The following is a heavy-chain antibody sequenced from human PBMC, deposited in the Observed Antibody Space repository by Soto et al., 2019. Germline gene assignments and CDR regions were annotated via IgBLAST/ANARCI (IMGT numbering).Heavy chain of an antibody. V-gene: IGHV4-61*01. CDR1: GGSVSSGSYY. CDR3: ARTDYGGKDY. D-gene: IGHD4-17*01. Sequence: QVQLQESGPGLVKPSETLSLTCTVSGGSVSSGSYYWSWIRQPPGKGLEWIGYIYYSGSTNYNPSLKSRVTISVDTSKNQFSLKLSSVTAADTAVYYCARTDYGGKDYWGQGTLVTVSS. J-gene: IGHJ4*02. CDR2: IYYSGST.